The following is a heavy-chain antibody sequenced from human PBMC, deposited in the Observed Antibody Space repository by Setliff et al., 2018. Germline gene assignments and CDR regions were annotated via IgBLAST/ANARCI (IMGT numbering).Heavy chain of an antibody. CDR1: GVSIANTASY. CDR3: ARAGEGPAALHYYYYMDV. Sequence: SETLSLTCNVSGVSIANTASYWSWIRQPAGKTLEWIGQVYVGGNTYYNPSFESRVSISVDRSNNQFSLKLTSVTAADTAVYYCARAGEGPAALHYYYYMDVWGKGTTVTVS. V-gene: IGHV4-61*10. J-gene: IGHJ6*03. D-gene: IGHD2-2*01. CDR2: VYVGGNT.